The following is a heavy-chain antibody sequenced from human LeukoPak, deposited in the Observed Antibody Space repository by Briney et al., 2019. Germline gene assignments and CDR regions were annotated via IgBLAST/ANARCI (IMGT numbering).Heavy chain of an antibody. D-gene: IGHD3-9*01. CDR2: IKKDGSER. CDR3: ASENYDILTGYYTHFDY. CDR1: GFTFSSHW. J-gene: IGHJ4*02. Sequence: GGSLRLSCAASGFTFSSHWMSWVRQAPGKGLEWVANIKKDGSERYYVDSVKGRFTISRDNAKNSLYLQMNSLRAEDTAVYYCASENYDILTGYYTHFDYWGQGTLVTVSS. V-gene: IGHV3-7*01.